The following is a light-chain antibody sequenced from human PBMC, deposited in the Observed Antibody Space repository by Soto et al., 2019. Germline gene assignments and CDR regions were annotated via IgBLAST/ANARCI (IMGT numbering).Light chain of an antibody. CDR2: DAS. Sequence: EIVLTQSPVTLSLSPGERATLSCRASQSVDAYLAWYQQRPGQAPRLLIFDASNRATGIPTRFSGSGSGTDFTLTISSLEPEAFAVYYCQQRSNWAPTFGQGTKVEIK. CDR1: QSVDAY. V-gene: IGKV3-11*01. CDR3: QQRSNWAPT. J-gene: IGKJ1*01.